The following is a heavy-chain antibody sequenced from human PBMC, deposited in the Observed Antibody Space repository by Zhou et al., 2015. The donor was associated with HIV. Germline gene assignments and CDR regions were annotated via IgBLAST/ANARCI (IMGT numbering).Heavy chain of an antibody. D-gene: IGHD6-13*01. CDR1: GDNFRTDA. V-gene: IGHV1-69*13. CDR2: IVPVIGRA. J-gene: IGHJ5*02. Sequence: QVQLVQSGPEVKEPGSSVRVSCKVPGDNFRTDAISWVRQVPGEGLEWMGGIVPVIGRAKYAQKFQGRVTITAVESTNFAYMELSRLRPGDTAVYYCAAVRHIAGAGTNRYWFDPWGQGTLVTVSS. CDR3: AAVRHIAGAGTNRYWFDP.